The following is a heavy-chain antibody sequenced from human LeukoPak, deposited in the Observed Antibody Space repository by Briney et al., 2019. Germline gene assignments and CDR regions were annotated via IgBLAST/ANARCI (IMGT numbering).Heavy chain of an antibody. D-gene: IGHD4-23*01. CDR3: ARKDGGRDGMDV. J-gene: IGHJ6*02. CDR1: GYTFTDYY. CDR2: LNPNTLVT. V-gene: IGHV1-2*02. Sequence: GASVKVSCRASGYTFTDYYMHWVRQAPGQGLEWMGWLNPNTLVTKYAQHFQGRVSMTWDTSISTGYVGLHSLTSDDTAVYYCARKDGGRDGMDVWGQGTTVTVSS.